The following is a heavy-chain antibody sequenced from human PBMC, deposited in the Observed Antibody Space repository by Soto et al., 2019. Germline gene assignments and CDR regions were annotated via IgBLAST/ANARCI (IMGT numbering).Heavy chain of an antibody. V-gene: IGHV4-59*01. J-gene: IGHJ4*02. CDR1: GGSISSYY. Sequence: QVQLQESGPGLVKPSETLSLTCTVSGGSISSYYWNWIRQPPGKGLEWIGYIYYSGSTNYNPSLMSRVTISVDTSKNQFSLRLSSVTAADTAVYYCARGYCSGGSCYTPPGRYWGQGTLVTVSS. D-gene: IGHD2-15*01. CDR3: ARGYCSGGSCYTPPGRY. CDR2: IYYSGST.